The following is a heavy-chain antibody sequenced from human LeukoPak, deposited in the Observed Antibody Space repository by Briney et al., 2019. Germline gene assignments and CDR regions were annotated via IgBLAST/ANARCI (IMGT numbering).Heavy chain of an antibody. D-gene: IGHD2-15*01. Sequence: GGPLRLSCAASGFTFSSYAMSWVRQAPGKGLEWVSGISESGGSTYYADSVKGRFTISRDNSKKTLYLQMNSLRGEDTAVYHCARIVVAGATREFDPWGQGTLVTVSS. CDR1: GFTFSSYA. CDR3: ARIVVAGATREFDP. J-gene: IGHJ5*02. CDR2: ISESGGST. V-gene: IGHV3-23*01.